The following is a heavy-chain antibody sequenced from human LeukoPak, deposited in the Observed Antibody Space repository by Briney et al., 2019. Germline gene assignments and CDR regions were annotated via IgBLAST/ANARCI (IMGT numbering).Heavy chain of an antibody. D-gene: IGHD3-10*01. CDR2: INPNSGGT. V-gene: IGHV1-2*02. CDR1: GYTFTGYY. J-gene: IGHJ4*02. CDR3: ARGSYGSGSYNPLKFDY. Sequence: GASVKVSCKASGYTFTGYYMHWVRQAPGQGLEWMGWINPNSGGTNYAQKFQGRVTMTRDTSISTAYMELSRLRSDDTAVYHCARGSYGSGSYNPLKFDYWGQGTLVTVSS.